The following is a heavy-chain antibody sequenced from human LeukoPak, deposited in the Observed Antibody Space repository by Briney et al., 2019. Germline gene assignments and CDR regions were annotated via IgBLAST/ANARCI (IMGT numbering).Heavy chain of an antibody. V-gene: IGHV1-18*01. CDR3: ARDAILSYYSDGSAYHGFDF. CDR2: ISPYNGNT. CDR1: GDTFTNFG. Sequence: ASVKVSCKASGDTFTNFGVSWVRQAPGQGLEWMGWISPYNGNTYSAQKFQGRVTMTTDTPTNTAYMDLRSLRSDDTAMYYCARDAILSYYSDGSAYHGFDFWGQGTLVTVSS. J-gene: IGHJ4*02. D-gene: IGHD3-22*01.